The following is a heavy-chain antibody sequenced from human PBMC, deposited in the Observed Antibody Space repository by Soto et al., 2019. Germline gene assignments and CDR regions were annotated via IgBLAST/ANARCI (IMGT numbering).Heavy chain of an antibody. J-gene: IGHJ5*02. D-gene: IGHD5-18*01. V-gene: IGHV1-69*13. Sequence: ASVKVTCKASGGTFSSYAISWVRQAPGQGLEWMGGIILIFGTANYAQKFQGRVTITADDSTSTAYMELSSLRSEDTAVYYCAIKGGYSYGNWFDPWGQGTLVTVSS. CDR2: IILIFGTA. CDR1: GGTFSSYA. CDR3: AIKGGYSYGNWFDP.